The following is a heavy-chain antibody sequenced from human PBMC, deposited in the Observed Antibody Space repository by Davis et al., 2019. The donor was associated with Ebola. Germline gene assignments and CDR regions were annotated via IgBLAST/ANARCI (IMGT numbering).Heavy chain of an antibody. CDR2: INHSGST. CDR3: AREKRTYYYGSGHDY. V-gene: IGHV4-34*01. D-gene: IGHD3-10*01. CDR1: GGSFSGYY. Sequence: MPSETLSLTCAVYGGSFSGYYWSWIRQPPGKGLEWIGEINHSGSTNYNPSLKSRVTISVDTSKNQFSLKLSSVTAADTAVYYCAREKRTYYYGSGHDYWGQGTLVTVSS. J-gene: IGHJ4*02.